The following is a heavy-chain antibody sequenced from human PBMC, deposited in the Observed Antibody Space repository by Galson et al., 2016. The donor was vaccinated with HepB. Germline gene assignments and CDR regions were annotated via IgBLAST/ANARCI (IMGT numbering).Heavy chain of an antibody. V-gene: IGHV1-46*03. CDR2: LYPFEDTS. CDR3: VRGMKGGYFDY. Sequence: SVKVSCKASGYIFTNYYIHWVRQAPGQGLEWVGVLYPFEDTSSFAQKFQGRLTLTRDTSTATVYMELRGLRSEDTAIYYCVRGMKGGYFDYWGQGTLVTVSS. D-gene: IGHD3-10*01. CDR1: GYIFTNYY. J-gene: IGHJ4*02.